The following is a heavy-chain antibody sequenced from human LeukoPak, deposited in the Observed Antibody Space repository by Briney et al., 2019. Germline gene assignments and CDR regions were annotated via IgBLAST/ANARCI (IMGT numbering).Heavy chain of an antibody. Sequence: GGSLRLSCAASGFTFSSYSMNWVRQAPGKGLEWVSSISSSSSYIYYADSVKGRFTTSRDNSKNTLYLQMNSLRAEDTAVYYCAREFRALLLWFGEFGPFDYWGQGTLVTVSS. CDR3: AREFRALLLWFGEFGPFDY. J-gene: IGHJ4*02. CDR2: ISSSSSYI. D-gene: IGHD3-10*01. V-gene: IGHV3-21*01. CDR1: GFTFSSYS.